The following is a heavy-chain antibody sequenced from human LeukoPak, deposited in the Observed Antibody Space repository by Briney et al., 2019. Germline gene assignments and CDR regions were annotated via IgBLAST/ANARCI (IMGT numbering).Heavy chain of an antibody. Sequence: GGSLRLSCAASGFTFSSYAMSWVRQAPGKGLEWVSAISGSGGSTYYADSVKGRFTISRDNSKNTLYLQMNSLRAEDTAVYYCAKGSDRWPQLMVLDYWGQGTLVTVSS. CDR1: GFTFSSYA. D-gene: IGHD5-24*01. CDR3: AKGSDRWPQLMVLDY. V-gene: IGHV3-23*01. J-gene: IGHJ4*02. CDR2: ISGSGGST.